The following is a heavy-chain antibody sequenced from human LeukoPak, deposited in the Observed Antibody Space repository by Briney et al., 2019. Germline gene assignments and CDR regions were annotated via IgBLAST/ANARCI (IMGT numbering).Heavy chain of an antibody. CDR1: GGTFSSYA. CDR2: MNPNSGNT. CDR3: ARGGYYDSSGQGHVHFDY. Sequence: GASVKVSCKASGGTFSSYAISWVRQATGQGLEWMGWMNPNSGNTGYAQKFQGRVTMTRNTSISTAYMELSSLRSEDTAVYYCARGGYYDSSGQGHVHFDYWGQGTLVTVSS. D-gene: IGHD3-22*01. V-gene: IGHV1-8*02. J-gene: IGHJ4*02.